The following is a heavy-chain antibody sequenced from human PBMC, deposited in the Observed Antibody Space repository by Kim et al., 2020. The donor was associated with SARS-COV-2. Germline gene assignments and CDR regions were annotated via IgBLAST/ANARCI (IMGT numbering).Heavy chain of an antibody. D-gene: IGHD3-10*01. J-gene: IGHJ5*02. CDR1: GGSISSSSYY. CDR3: ARLRDSGSYGIDWFDP. V-gene: IGHV4-39*01. CDR2: IYYSGST. Sequence: SETLSLTCTVSGGSISSSSYYWGWIRQPPGKGLEWIGSIYYSGSTYYNPPLKSRVTISVDTSKNQFSLKLSSVTAADTAVYYCARLRDSGSYGIDWFDPLGQGTLVTVSS.